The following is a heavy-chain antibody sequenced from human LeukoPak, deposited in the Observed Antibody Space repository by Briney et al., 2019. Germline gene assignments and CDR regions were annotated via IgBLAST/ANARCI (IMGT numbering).Heavy chain of an antibody. D-gene: IGHD3-22*01. CDR2: IYHSGST. J-gene: IGHJ4*02. Sequence: SETLSLTCTVSGGSISVSSYYWAWIRQPPGRGLEWIGSIYHSGSTYYKPSLKSRVTISVDTSKNQFSLKLISVTAADTAVYYCARVRRRYYDSSGLYYFDYWGQGTLVTVSS. CDR3: ARVRRRYYDSSGLYYFDY. V-gene: IGHV4-39*01. CDR1: GGSISVSSYY.